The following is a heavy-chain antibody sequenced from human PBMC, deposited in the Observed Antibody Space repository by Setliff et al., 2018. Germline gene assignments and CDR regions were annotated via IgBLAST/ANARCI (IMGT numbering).Heavy chain of an antibody. V-gene: IGHV4-4*02. J-gene: IGHJ4*02. CDR3: ARLWISYESNTYFNPKYFDF. Sequence: SETLSLTCAVSGGSISSSNWWSWVRQPPGKGLEWIGEIYHSGSTNYNPSLKSRVTISVDKSKNQFSLKLSSVTAADTAVYYCARLWISYESNTYFNPKYFDFWGQGTLVTVSS. D-gene: IGHD3-22*01. CDR2: IYHSGST. CDR1: GGSISSSNW.